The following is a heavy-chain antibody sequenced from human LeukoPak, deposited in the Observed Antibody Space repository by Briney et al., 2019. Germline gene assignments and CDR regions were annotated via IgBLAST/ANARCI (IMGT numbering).Heavy chain of an antibody. CDR2: ISSSSSYT. D-gene: IGHD2-2*01. J-gene: IGHJ3*02. CDR3: ARESVVPPAGLGSDAFDI. CDR1: GFTFSDYY. Sequence: PGGSLRLSCAASGFTFSDYYMSWIRQAPGKGLEWVSYISSSSSYTNYADSVKGRFTISRDNAKNSLYLQMNSLRAEDTAVYYCARESVVPPAGLGSDAFDIWGQGTMVTVSS. V-gene: IGHV3-11*06.